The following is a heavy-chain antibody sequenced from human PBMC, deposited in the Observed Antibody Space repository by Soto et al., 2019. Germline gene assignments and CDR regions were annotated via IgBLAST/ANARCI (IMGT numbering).Heavy chain of an antibody. CDR1: GFTFSDHY. Sequence: EVQLVESGGGLVQPGGSLRLSCAASGFTFSDHYMDWVRQAPGKGLEWVGRTRNRPKSYTTEYAASVKGRFTISRDDSKSSLYLQMNSLKTEDTAVYYCARGAWPTAPYYSYALDVWGQGTTVTVSS. D-gene: IGHD1-26*01. J-gene: IGHJ6*02. CDR3: ARGAWPTAPYYSYALDV. CDR2: TRNRPKSYTT. V-gene: IGHV3-72*01.